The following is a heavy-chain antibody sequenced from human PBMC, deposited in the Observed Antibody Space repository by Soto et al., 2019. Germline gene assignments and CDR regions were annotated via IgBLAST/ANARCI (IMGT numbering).Heavy chain of an antibody. CDR1: GDSVTSSY. D-gene: IGHD3-10*01. J-gene: IGHJ4*02. Sequence: SETLSLTCVVSGDSVTSSYWSWIRQPPGKGLEWIGLNYYIGTTNYNPSVKSRVTMSVDTSKNQFSLRLNSMTPADTAVYYCTRATGSGLTDYWGQGTLVTVS. CDR2: NYYIGTT. CDR3: TRATGSGLTDY. V-gene: IGHV4-59*02.